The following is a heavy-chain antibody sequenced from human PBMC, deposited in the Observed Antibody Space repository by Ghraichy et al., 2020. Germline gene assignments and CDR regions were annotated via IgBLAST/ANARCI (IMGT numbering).Heavy chain of an antibody. CDR3: ARHAQIPSGVFDY. D-gene: IGHD3-10*01. V-gene: IGHV4-59*08. Sequence: ESLNISCTVSGGSISNYDWSWIRQPPGKGLEWIGYIDYSGSTNYNPSLESRVSISVDTSRNQFSLKLSSVIAADTAVYFCARHAQIPSGVFDYWGREPWSSSRQ. CDR1: GGSISNYD. CDR2: IDYSGST. J-gene: IGHJ4*02.